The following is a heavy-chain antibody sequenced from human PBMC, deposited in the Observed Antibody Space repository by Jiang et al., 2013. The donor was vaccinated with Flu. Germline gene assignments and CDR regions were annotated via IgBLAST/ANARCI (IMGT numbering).Heavy chain of an antibody. V-gene: IGHV3-48*02. CDR3: TRDNCDGDC. CDR1: IHLQCPQ. CDR2: INPSSDTK. J-gene: IGHJ4*02. Sequence: GLVQPGGSRETLLCSVWIHLQCPQHELGPPGSREGLEWLSLINPSSDTKYYADSVKGRFTISRDNAKNSLYLQMNSLRDEDTAVYYCTRDNCDGDCSGQGTLVTVSS. D-gene: IGHD2-21*01.